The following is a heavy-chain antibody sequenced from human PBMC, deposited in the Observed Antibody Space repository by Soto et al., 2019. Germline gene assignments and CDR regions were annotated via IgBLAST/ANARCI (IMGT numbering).Heavy chain of an antibody. V-gene: IGHV3-11*01. CDR3: ARDLRKQQPPGAFDI. Sequence: PGGSRLSCAASGFTFSDYYMSWIRQAPGKGLEWVSYISSSGSTIYYADSVKGRFTISRDNAKNSLYLQMNSLRAEDTAVYYCARDLRKQQPPGAFDIWGQGTMVTVSS. CDR1: GFTFSDYY. D-gene: IGHD6-13*01. J-gene: IGHJ3*02. CDR2: ISSSGSTI.